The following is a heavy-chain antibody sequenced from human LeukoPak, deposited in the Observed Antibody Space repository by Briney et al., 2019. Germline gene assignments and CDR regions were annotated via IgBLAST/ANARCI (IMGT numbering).Heavy chain of an antibody. CDR1: GFTFSSYS. CDR3: TKGGSSWSEIDS. J-gene: IGHJ4*02. CDR2: ISSSSSYI. V-gene: IGHV3-21*04. D-gene: IGHD6-13*01. Sequence: GGSLRLSCAASGFTFSSYSMNWVRQAPGKGLEWVSSISSSSSYIYYADSVKGRFTISRDNAKNSLYLQMNSLRAEDTAVYYCTKGGSSWSEIDSWGQGTLVTVSS.